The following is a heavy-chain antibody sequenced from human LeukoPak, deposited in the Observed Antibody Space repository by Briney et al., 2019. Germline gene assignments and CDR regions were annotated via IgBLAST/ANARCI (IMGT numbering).Heavy chain of an antibody. CDR1: GGSISSYY. CDR2: IYYSGST. V-gene: IGHV4-59*01. Sequence: SETLPLTCTVSGGSISSYYWSWIRQPPGKGPEWIGYIYYSGSTNYNPSLKSRVTISVDTSKNQFSLKLSSVTAADTAVYYCARGGIPGFDYWGQGTLVTVSS. CDR3: ARGGIPGFDY. D-gene: IGHD3-16*01. J-gene: IGHJ4*02.